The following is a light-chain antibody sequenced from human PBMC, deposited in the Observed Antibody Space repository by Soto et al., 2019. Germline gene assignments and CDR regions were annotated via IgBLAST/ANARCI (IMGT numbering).Light chain of an antibody. CDR3: QRNS. V-gene: IGKV3-20*01. CDR2: ATS. Sequence: EIMLTQSPGTLSLSPGERATLSCRASQSISTNSLAWYQHKPGQAPRLLIYATSTTATGIPDRFSGSGSGTDFTLTISRLDPEDFAVYYCQRNSFGQGTRLEF. CDR1: QSISTNS. J-gene: IGKJ2*01.